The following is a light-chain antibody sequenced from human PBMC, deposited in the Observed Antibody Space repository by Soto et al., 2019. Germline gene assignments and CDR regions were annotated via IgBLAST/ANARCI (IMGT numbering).Light chain of an antibody. CDR3: QQYGSSTT. Sequence: EIVLTQSPGTLSLSPGERATLSCRASQSVSSSYLGWYQQKPGQAPRLLISGVSNRATGIPDRFSGSGAGTDFTLTISRLQPEDFAVYYCQQYGSSTTFGQGTRLEIK. V-gene: IGKV3-20*01. CDR1: QSVSSSY. J-gene: IGKJ5*01. CDR2: GVS.